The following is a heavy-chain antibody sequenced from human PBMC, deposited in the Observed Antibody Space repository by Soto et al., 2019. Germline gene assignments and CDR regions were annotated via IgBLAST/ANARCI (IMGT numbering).Heavy chain of an antibody. CDR3: AIRGTRCLQSLFAC. CDR2: LDPEDGET. D-gene: IGHD1-1*01. V-gene: IGHV1-24*01. CDR1: GYTLNELS. Sequence: ASGKVSCKVSGYTLNELSIHWVRQAPGKGLEWRGGLDPEDGETIYAQKFQGRVTMTEDTSRDTAYMELSSLRSEDTAVYYCAIRGTRCLQSLFACWGQGSLVPVSS. J-gene: IGHJ4*02.